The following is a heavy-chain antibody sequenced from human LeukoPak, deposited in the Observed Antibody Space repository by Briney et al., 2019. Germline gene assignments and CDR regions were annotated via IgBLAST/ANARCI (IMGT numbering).Heavy chain of an antibody. J-gene: IGHJ6*02. CDR2: IYYSGST. D-gene: IGHD6-6*01. CDR1: GGSLSSYY. V-gene: IGHV4-59*01. CDR3: ARSEYSSSSYYYYYGMDV. Sequence: SETLSLTCTVSGGSLSSYYWSWIRQPPGKGLEWIGYIYYSGSTNYNPSLKSRVTISVDTSKNQFSLKLSSVTAADTAVYYCARSEYSSSSYYYYYGMDVWGQGTTVTVSS.